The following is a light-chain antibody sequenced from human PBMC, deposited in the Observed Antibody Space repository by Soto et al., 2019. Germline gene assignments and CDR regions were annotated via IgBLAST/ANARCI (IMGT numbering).Light chain of an antibody. CDR1: HSISSW. V-gene: IGKV1-5*01. CDR3: QEYSTFS. J-gene: IGKJ1*01. CDR2: DAS. Sequence: DIQMTQSPSTLSASIGDRVAITCRASHSISSWLAWYQQKPGKAPKLLIFDASTLESGVSSRFSGSVSGTDFTLTITSLQPDDFATYYCQEYSTFSFGQGTKVEV.